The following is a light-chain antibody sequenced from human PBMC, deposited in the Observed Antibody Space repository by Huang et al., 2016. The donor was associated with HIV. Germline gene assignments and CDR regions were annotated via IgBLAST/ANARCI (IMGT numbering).Light chain of an antibody. J-gene: IGKJ2*01. V-gene: IGKV3D-20*01. CDR2: DAH. CDR1: QSVRNNY. CDR3: QQYSTSSYT. Sequence: IVLTQSPATLSLSPGERATLTCGASQSVRNNYLAWYQQKPGLAPRRLIYDAHVRATGIPDRFSGSGSGTDLTLTSSRREPEDFAMYYCQQYSTSSYTVGQGTKVDI.